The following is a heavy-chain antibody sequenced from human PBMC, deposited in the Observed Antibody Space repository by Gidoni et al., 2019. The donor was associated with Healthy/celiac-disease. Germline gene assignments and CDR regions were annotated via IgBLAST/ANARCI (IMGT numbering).Heavy chain of an antibody. V-gene: IGHV4-59*01. J-gene: IGHJ5*02. Sequence: QVQLQESGPGLVKPSETLSLTCTVSGGSISSYYWSWIRQPPGKGLEWIGYIYYSGSTNYNPSLKSRVTISVDTSKNQFSLKLSSVTAADTAVYYCARERWLHRRGWFDPWGQGTLVTVSS. CDR1: GGSISSYY. CDR3: ARERWLHRRGWFDP. D-gene: IGHD5-12*01. CDR2: IYYSGST.